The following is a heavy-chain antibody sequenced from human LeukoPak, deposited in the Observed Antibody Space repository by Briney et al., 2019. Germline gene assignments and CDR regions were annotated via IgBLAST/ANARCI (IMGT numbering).Heavy chain of an antibody. V-gene: IGHV1-46*01. CDR2: INPSGGST. CDR1: GYTFTSYY. Sequence: EASVKVSCKASGYTFTSYYMHWVRQAPGQGLEWMGIINPSGGSTSYAQKFQSRVTMTRDMSTSTVYMELSSLRSEDTAVYYCARDGVGSSYGEAFDIWGQGTMVTVSS. D-gene: IGHD6-13*01. CDR3: ARDGVGSSYGEAFDI. J-gene: IGHJ3*02.